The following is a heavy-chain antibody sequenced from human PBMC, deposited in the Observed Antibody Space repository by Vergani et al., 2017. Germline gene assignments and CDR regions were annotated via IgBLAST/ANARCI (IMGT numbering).Heavy chain of an antibody. CDR1: GGSFNDYW. V-gene: IGHV4-34*01. Sequence: QAQLQQWGAGLLKPSETLSLTCAIYGGSFNDYWWTWIRQPPGKGLEWIGEIRHDGITHYSPSLKSRVTISIDTSTHQFSLNRRSVTAADTAVYYCAREGYCTKGVCFTLFDVWGQGALVTVSS. CDR2: IRHDGIT. D-gene: IGHD2-8*01. CDR3: AREGYCTKGVCFTLFDV. J-gene: IGHJ4*02.